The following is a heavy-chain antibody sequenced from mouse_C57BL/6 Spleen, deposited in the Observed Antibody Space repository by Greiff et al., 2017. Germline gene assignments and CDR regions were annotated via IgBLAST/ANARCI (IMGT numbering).Heavy chain of an antibody. CDR1: GYSITSGYY. CDR3: ARALLFDY. V-gene: IGHV3-6*01. D-gene: IGHD3-1*01. CDR2: ISYDGSN. J-gene: IGHJ2*01. Sequence: EVQLRQSGPGLVKPSQSLSLTCSVTGYSITSGYYWNWIRQFPGNKLEWMGYISYDGSNNYNPSLKNRISITRDTSKNQFFLKLNSVTTEDTATYYCARALLFDYWGQGTTLTVSS.